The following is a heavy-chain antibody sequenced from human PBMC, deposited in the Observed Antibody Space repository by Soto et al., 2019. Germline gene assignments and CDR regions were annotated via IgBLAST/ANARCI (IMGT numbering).Heavy chain of an antibody. D-gene: IGHD3-22*01. J-gene: IGHJ4*02. V-gene: IGHV1-69*01. CDR2: FIPIFVSA. CDR1: GGTVSSYA. CDR3: ARDLSSDSTGFRGYDL. Sequence: QVHLGQSGSEVKKPGSSVKVSCKASGGTVSSYAITWVRQAPGKGLEWMGVFIPIFVSAHYAQKFQGRVTITADEATSTAYMELSGLRSEDTAIYYCARDLSSDSTGFRGYDLWGQGTLVTVSS.